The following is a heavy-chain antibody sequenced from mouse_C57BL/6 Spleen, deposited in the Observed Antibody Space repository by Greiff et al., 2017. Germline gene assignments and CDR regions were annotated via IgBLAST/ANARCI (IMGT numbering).Heavy chain of an antibody. CDR2: ISYSGST. CDR1: GYSITSGYD. Sequence: EVQLKESGPGMVKPSQSLSLTCTVSGYSITSGYDWHWIRHFPGNKLEWMGYISYSGSTNYNPSLKSRISITHDTSKNHIFLKLNSVTTEDTASYYCARGLRGWFAYWGKGTLVTVSA. J-gene: IGHJ3*01. CDR3: ARGLRGWFAY. V-gene: IGHV3-1*01. D-gene: IGHD2-4*01.